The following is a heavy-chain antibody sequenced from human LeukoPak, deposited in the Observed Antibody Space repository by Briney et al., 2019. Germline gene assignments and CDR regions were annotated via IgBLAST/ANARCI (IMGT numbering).Heavy chain of an antibody. Sequence: ASVKVSCKASGYTFTSYGISWVRQAPGQGLEWMGWISAYNGNTNYAQKLQGRVTMTTDTSTSTAYMELRSLRSDDTAVYYCAKGERTTVTTGRLYYFDYWGQGTLVTVSS. CDR1: GYTFTSYG. CDR3: AKGERTTVTTGRLYYFDY. J-gene: IGHJ4*02. V-gene: IGHV1-18*01. D-gene: IGHD4-17*01. CDR2: ISAYNGNT.